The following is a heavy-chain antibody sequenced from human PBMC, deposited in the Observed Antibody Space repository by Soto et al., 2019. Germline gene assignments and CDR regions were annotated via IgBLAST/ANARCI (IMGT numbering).Heavy chain of an antibody. CDR3: ARRGGQYYDFWSGYYGYYYGMDV. Sequence: GESLKISCKGSGYSFTSYWIGWVRQMPGKGLEWMGIIYPGDSDTRYSPSFQGQVTISADKSISTAYLQWSSLKASDTAMYYCARRGGQYYDFWSGYYGYYYGMDVWGQGTTVTVSS. J-gene: IGHJ6*02. CDR2: IYPGDSDT. D-gene: IGHD3-3*01. V-gene: IGHV5-51*01. CDR1: GYSFTSYW.